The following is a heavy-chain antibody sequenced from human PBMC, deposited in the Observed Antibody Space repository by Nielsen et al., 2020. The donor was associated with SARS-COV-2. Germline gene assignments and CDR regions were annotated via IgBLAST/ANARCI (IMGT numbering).Heavy chain of an antibody. CDR1: GGSISDDY. V-gene: IGHV4-59*01. D-gene: IGHD6-19*01. J-gene: IGHJ2*01. CDR2: IYYSGST. Sequence: SETLSLTCTVSGGSISDDYWSWIRQPPGKGLEWIGYIYYSGSTYYNPSLKSRVTISVDTSKNQFSLKLSSVTAADTAVYYCAREGRSSGWPVNWYFDLWGRGTLVTVSS. CDR3: AREGRSSGWPVNWYFDL.